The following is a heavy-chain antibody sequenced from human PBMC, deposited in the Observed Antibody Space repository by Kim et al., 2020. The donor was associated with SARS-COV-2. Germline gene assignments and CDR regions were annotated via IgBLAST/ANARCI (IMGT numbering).Heavy chain of an antibody. V-gene: IGHV3-74*01. CDR2: INTDGSNT. CDR1: GFTFSTSW. J-gene: IGHJ6*02. D-gene: IGHD1-26*01. CDR3: ARVSSGYYYGMDV. Sequence: GGSLRLSCAASGFTFSTSWMHWVRQAPGKGLVWVSRINTDGSNTAYAESVKGRFTLSRDNAKNTLYLQMDSLRAEDTAVYYCARVSSGYYYGMDVWGRGTMVTVSS.